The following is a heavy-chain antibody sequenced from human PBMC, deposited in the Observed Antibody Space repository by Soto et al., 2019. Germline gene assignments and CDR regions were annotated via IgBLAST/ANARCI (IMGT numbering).Heavy chain of an antibody. CDR2: IYYSGST. Sequence: QVQLQESGPGLVKPSETLSLTCTVSGGSISSYYWSWIRQPPGKGLEWIGYIYYSGSTNYNPSLKSRVNISVDTSKNQSSLKLSSVTAADTAVYYCARGDPLLWFGEKVYYGMDVWGQGTTVTVSS. CDR1: GGSISSYY. J-gene: IGHJ6*02. CDR3: ARGDPLLWFGEKVYYGMDV. D-gene: IGHD3-10*01. V-gene: IGHV4-59*01.